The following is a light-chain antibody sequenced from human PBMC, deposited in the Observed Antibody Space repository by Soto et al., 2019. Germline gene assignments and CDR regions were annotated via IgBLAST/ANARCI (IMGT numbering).Light chain of an antibody. Sequence: DIQMTQSPSTLSASVGDRVTITCRASQTISTLLVWYQQRPGKAPNLLIYKASSLESGVPSRFNGSGSGTEFTLTISSLQPDDFATYFFQQYSTYPWTFCQGTKVEVK. CDR3: QQYSTYPWT. V-gene: IGKV1-5*03. CDR1: QTISTL. CDR2: KAS. J-gene: IGKJ1*01.